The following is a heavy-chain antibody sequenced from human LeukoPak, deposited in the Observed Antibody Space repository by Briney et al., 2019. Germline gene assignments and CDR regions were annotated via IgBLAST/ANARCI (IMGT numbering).Heavy chain of an antibody. J-gene: IGHJ2*01. Sequence: GGSLRLSCAASGFTFSSYAMHWVRQAPGKGLEWVAVISYDGSNKYYADSVKGRFTISRDNSKNTLYLQMNSLRAEDTAVYYCAKDRGYYYDSSGYWYFDLWGRGTLVTVSS. CDR3: AKDRGYYYDSSGYWYFDL. CDR1: GFTFSSYA. V-gene: IGHV3-30-3*01. D-gene: IGHD3-22*01. CDR2: ISYDGSNK.